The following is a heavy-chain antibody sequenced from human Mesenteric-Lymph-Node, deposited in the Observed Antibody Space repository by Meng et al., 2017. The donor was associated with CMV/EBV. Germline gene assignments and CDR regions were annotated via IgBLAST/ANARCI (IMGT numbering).Heavy chain of an antibody. J-gene: IGHJ6*02. Sequence: SETLSLTCAVYGGSFSGYYWSWIRQPPGKGLEWIGYLYSSGSTNSNPSLKSRVTISVDTSKNQFSLKLRSVTAADTAVYYCARDGGCNSADCYYYAMDVWGQGTTVTVSS. V-gene: IGHV4-59*01. D-gene: IGHD2-21*01. CDR2: LYSSGST. CDR3: ARDGGCNSADCYYYAMDV. CDR1: GGSFSGYY.